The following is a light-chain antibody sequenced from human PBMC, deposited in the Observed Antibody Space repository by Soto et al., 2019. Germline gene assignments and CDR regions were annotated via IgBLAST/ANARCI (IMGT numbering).Light chain of an antibody. J-gene: IGLJ1*01. CDR1: SGDIGSYNR. CDR3: SSYTNINTRACV. Sequence: QSALTQPASVSGSPGQPITISCTGTSGDIGSYNRVSWYQQHPGKAPRLIIYEVTDRPSGVSNRFSGSKSGNTASLTISGLQAEDEAEYYCSSYTNINTRACVFGTGTKGTVL. V-gene: IGLV2-14*01. CDR2: EVT.